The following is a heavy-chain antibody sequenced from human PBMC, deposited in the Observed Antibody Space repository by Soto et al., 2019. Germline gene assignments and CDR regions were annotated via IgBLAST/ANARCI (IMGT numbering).Heavy chain of an antibody. Sequence: QVQLQESGPGLVKPSETLSLTCSVSGGPIVNHYWTWIRQPPGKGLEWIGYIYYNGNTNYNPSLKSRVTMSVDTSRNQISLKLTTVTAADTAVYYCTRANWYSEYWGQGTLVTVSS. J-gene: IGHJ4*02. CDR3: TRANWYSEY. CDR1: GGPIVNHY. CDR2: IYYNGNT. D-gene: IGHD7-27*01. V-gene: IGHV4-59*11.